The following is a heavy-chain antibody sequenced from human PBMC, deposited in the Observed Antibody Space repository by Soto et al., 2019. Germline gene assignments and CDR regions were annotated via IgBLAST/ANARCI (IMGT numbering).Heavy chain of an antibody. D-gene: IGHD4-17*01. CDR3: ARTATVTTGYFDY. J-gene: IGHJ4*02. CDR2: MYYSGST. V-gene: IGHV4-39*01. CDR1: GGSISSSSSY. Sequence: QLQLQESDPGLVKPSETLSLTCTVSGGSISSSSSYWGWIRQPPGKGLEWIGSMYYSGSTYYNPSLKSRVTISVDTSKNQFSLKLSSVTAADTAVYFCARTATVTTGYFDYWGQGTLVTVSS.